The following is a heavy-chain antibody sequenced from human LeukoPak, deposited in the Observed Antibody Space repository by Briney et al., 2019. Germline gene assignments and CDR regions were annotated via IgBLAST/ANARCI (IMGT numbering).Heavy chain of an antibody. CDR1: GFTFSSYA. J-gene: IGHJ3*02. D-gene: IGHD3-9*01. CDR2: ISGSGGST. CDR3: ATIPHVLRYFDWLPIYDAFDI. V-gene: IGHV3-23*01. Sequence: PGGSLRLSCAASGFTFSSYAMSWVRQAPGKGLEWVSAISGSGGSTYYADSVKGRFTISRDNSKNTLYLQMNSLRAEDTAVYYCATIPHVLRYFDWLPIYDAFDIWGQGTMVTVSS.